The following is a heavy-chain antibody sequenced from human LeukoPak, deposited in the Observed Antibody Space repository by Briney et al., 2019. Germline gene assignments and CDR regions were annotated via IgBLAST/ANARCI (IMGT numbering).Heavy chain of an antibody. J-gene: IGHJ3*02. CDR2: ISAYNGNT. CDR1: GYTFTSYG. V-gene: IGHV1-18*01. Sequence: ASVKVSCKASGYTFTSYGISWVRQAPGQGLEWMGWISAYNGNTNYAQKLQGRVIMTTDTSTSTAYMELRSLRSDDTAVYYCARDIVRAGVVIAARAFDIWGQGTMVTVSS. CDR3: ARDIVRAGVVIAARAFDI. D-gene: IGHD2-21*01.